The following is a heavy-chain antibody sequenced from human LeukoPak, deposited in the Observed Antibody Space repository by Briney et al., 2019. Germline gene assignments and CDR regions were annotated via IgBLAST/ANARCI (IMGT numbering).Heavy chain of an antibody. CDR3: AKGNGYSYGRYYFDY. CDR2: ITASGGNT. J-gene: IGHJ4*02. CDR1: GFTFSSYA. V-gene: IGHV3-23*01. D-gene: IGHD5-18*01. Sequence: GRSRRLSGAASGFTFSSYAMGWVRQAPGKGLEWVSAITASGGNTYYAASVKGRFTISRDNSKTTLYLQVNSLRAEDTAVYYCAKGNGYSYGRYYFDYWGQGTLVTVSS.